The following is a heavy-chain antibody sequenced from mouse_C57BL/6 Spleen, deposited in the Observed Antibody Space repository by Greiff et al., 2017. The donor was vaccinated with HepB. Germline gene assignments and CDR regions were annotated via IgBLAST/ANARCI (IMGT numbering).Heavy chain of an antibody. CDR3: ARDKGNDYDVEL. J-gene: IGHJ3*01. CDR2: IRYDGSN. D-gene: IGHD2-4*01. Sequence: EVQLQQSGPGLVKPSQSLSISCSVSGYSFTNCYFCNWIQRFPENNLVRMGYIRYDGSNNYNPSLKNRITITRDTSTNKFFLKLNSVTTEDTATYCCARDKGNDYDVELWGQGTLVTVSA. V-gene: IGHV3-6*01. CDR1: GYSFTNCYF.